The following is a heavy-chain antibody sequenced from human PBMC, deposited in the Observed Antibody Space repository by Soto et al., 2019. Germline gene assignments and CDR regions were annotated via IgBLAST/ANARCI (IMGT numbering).Heavy chain of an antibody. Sequence: EVQLLESGGGLVQPGGSLRLSCAASGFTFSSYAMSWVRQAPGKGLEWVSAISGSGGRTYYADSVKGRFTISRDNSKNTLYLQMNSLRAEDTAVYYCAKDYGILRFLEWFHDAFDIWGQGTMVTVSS. D-gene: IGHD3-3*01. CDR3: AKDYGILRFLEWFHDAFDI. CDR2: ISGSGGRT. V-gene: IGHV3-23*01. CDR1: GFTFSSYA. J-gene: IGHJ3*02.